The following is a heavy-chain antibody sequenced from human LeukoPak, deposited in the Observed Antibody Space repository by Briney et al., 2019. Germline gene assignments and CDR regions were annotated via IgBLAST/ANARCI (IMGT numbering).Heavy chain of an antibody. J-gene: IGHJ5*02. CDR2: IYYSGST. CDR1: GGSVSSGSYY. CDR3: ARDWAYDILTGYLLQSGGFDP. D-gene: IGHD3-9*01. V-gene: IGHV4-61*01. Sequence: SETLSLTCTVSGGSVSSGSYYWSWIRQPPGKGLEWIGYIYYSGSTTYNPSLKSLVTISLDTSMNQFSLKLSSVTAADTAVYYCARDWAYDILTGYLLQSGGFDPWGQGTLVTVSS.